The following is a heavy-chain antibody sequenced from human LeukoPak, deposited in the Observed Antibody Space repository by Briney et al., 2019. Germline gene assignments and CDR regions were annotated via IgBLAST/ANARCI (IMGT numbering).Heavy chain of an antibody. V-gene: IGHV4-39*01. CDR3: ARLAYSSGWPFDY. J-gene: IGHJ4*02. CDR2: IYYSGST. D-gene: IGHD6-19*01. Sequence: SETLSLTCTVSGGSISSSSYYWGWIRQPPGKGLEWIGSIYYSGSTYYNPSLKSRVTISVDTSKNQLSLKLSSVTAADTAVYYCARLAYSSGWPFDYWGQGTLVTVSS. CDR1: GGSISSSSYY.